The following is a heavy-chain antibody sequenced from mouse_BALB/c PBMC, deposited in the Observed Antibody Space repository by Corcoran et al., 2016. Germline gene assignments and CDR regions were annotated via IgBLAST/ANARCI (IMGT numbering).Heavy chain of an antibody. D-gene: IGHD2-4*01. CDR1: GYTFTAYT. V-gene: IGHV1-18*01. J-gene: IGHJ4*01. Sequence: EVQLQQSGPELVKSGASVKISRKTSGYTFTAYTMHWVKRSHGKSLEWIGGINPNKGGTNYNQKFKGKATLTVDKSSSTAYMELRSLTSEDSAVYYCARDGGLRRKYAMDYWGQGTSVTVSS. CDR3: ARDGGLRRKYAMDY. CDR2: INPNKGGT.